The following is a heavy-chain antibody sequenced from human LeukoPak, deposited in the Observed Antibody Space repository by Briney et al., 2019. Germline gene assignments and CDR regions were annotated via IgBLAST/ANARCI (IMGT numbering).Heavy chain of an antibody. Sequence: SGGSLRLSCAASRFIFDNYNMNWVRQAPGKGLEWVSSISSSSSYIYYADSVKGRFTISRDNAKNSLYLQMNSLRAEDTAVYYCARGFRYFDWLEEGENKDWYFDYWGQGTLVTVSS. CDR1: RFIFDNYN. V-gene: IGHV3-21*01. CDR2: ISSSSSYI. J-gene: IGHJ4*02. D-gene: IGHD3-9*01. CDR3: ARGFRYFDWLEEGENKDWYFDY.